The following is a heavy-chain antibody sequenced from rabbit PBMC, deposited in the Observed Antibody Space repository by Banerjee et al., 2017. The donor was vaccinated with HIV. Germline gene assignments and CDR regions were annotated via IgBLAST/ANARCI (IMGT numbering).Heavy chain of an antibody. V-gene: IGHV1S40*01. CDR3: ARVGVVTEMFWDL. CDR1: GFSFNNNYY. D-gene: IGHD4-2*01. Sequence: QSLEESGGDLVKPGASLTLTCTASGFSFNNNYYMCGVRQAPGKGLEWIACIDGGSVGSTSYASWAKGRFTISKTSSTTMTLQMTSLTAADTATYFCARVGVVTEMFWDLWGQGTLVTVS. J-gene: IGHJ3*01. CDR2: IDGGSVGST.